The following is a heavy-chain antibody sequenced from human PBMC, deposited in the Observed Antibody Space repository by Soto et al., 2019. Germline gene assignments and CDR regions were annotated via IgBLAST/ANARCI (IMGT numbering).Heavy chain of an antibody. J-gene: IGHJ6*02. D-gene: IGHD2-15*01. CDR2: INAGNGNT. CDR3: AKVVAATHYYYGMDV. CDR1: GYTFTSYA. V-gene: IGHV1-3*01. Sequence: EVSVKVSCKASGYTFTSYAMHWVRQAPGQRLEWMGWINAGNGNTKYSQKFQGRDTITRDTSASTAYMELSSLRSEDPAVYYCAKVVAATHYYYGMDVWGQGTTVTVSS.